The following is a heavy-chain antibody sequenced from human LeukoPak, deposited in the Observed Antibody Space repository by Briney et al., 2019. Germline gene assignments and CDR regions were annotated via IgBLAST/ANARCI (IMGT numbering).Heavy chain of an antibody. D-gene: IGHD4-17*01. CDR1: GYTFTGYY. CDR3: ARDLDYGDYYFDY. CDR2: INPNSGGT. Sequence: ASVKVSCKASGYTFTGYYMHWVRQASGQGLEWMGWINPNSGGTNYAQKFQGRVTMTRDTSISTAYMELSRLRSDDTAVYYCARDLDYGDYYFDYWGQGTLVTVSS. V-gene: IGHV1-2*02. J-gene: IGHJ4*02.